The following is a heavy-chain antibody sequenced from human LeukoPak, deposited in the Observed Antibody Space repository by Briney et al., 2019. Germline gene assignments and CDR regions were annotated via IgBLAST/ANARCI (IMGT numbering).Heavy chain of an antibody. CDR3: ARDVGDYVWGSYRHPDAFDI. D-gene: IGHD3-16*02. V-gene: IGHV4-39*07. CDR2: IYYSGST. CDR1: GGSISSSSYY. Sequence: PSETLSLTCTVSGGSISSSSYYWGWIRQPPGKGLEWIGSIYYSGSTYYNPSLKSRVTISVDTSKNQFSLKLSSVTAADTAVYYCARDVGDYVWGSYRHPDAFDIWGQGTMVTVSS. J-gene: IGHJ3*02.